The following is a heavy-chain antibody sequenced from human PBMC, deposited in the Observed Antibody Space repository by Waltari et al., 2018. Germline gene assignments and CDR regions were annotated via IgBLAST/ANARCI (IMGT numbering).Heavy chain of an antibody. J-gene: IGHJ5*02. CDR1: GGTLSNYA. CDR2: IIPMFDTV. CDR3: ARDHSLAVAGTGGNWFDP. Sequence: QVQLVQSGAEVKKPGSSVKVSCKASGGTLSNYAINWVRQTPGQGLEWMGGIIPMFDTVNYAQKFQGRVTFTADESTSTAYMELSSLKSGDTAVYYCARDHSLAVAGTGGNWFDPWGQGTLVTVSS. V-gene: IGHV1-69*01. D-gene: IGHD6-19*01.